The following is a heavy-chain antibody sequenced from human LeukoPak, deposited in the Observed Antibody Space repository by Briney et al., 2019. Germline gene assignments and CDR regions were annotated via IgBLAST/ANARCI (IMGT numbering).Heavy chain of an antibody. CDR3: ARIAASTLPYFDY. CDR1: GVSISSYY. Sequence: SETLSLTCTVSGVSISSYYWSWIRQPPGKGLEGIGYIDNSGSTNYNPSLKSRVTISVDTSKNQFSLKLTSVTAADTAVYFCARIAASTLPYFDYWGQGTLVTVSS. J-gene: IGHJ4*02. D-gene: IGHD2-2*01. V-gene: IGHV4-59*08. CDR2: IDNSGST.